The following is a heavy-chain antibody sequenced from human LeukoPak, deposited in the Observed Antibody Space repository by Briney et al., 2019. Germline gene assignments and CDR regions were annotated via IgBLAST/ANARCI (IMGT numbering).Heavy chain of an antibody. CDR2: IYYSGST. D-gene: IGHD3-3*01. J-gene: IGHJ6*02. CDR1: GDSIRRGGYY. CDR3: ARGSGYFYCLDA. V-gene: IGHV4-30-4*01. Sequence: SQTLSLTCNVSGDSIRRGGYYWTWIRQSPGMGLEWIGYIYYSGSTQYNPSLESRISISKDTSKNQFSLELTSVTAADTTVYYCARGSGYFYCLDAWGQGATVTVSS.